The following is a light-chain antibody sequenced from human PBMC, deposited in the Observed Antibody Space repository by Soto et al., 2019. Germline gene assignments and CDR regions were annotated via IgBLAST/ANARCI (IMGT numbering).Light chain of an antibody. CDR1: QGISSY. CDR2: AAS. J-gene: IGKJ5*01. Sequence: AIRMTQSPSSLSASTGDRVTITCRASQGISSYLAWYQQKPGKAPNLLIYAASTLQSGVPSRFSGSGSGTDFTLTITCLQSEDFATYYCQQSYSSITFGQGTRLEIK. V-gene: IGKV1-8*01. CDR3: QQSYSSIT.